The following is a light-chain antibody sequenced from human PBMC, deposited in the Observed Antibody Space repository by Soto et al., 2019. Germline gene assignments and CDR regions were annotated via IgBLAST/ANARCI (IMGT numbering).Light chain of an antibody. J-gene: IGKJ3*01. CDR3: QQYSSSPPEFT. Sequence: EIVLTQSPGTLSVSPGERVTLSCRASQSVSSSYLAWYQQRPGQAPRLLIFGASYRATGIPDRFSGSGSGTDFTLTISRLEPEDFAVYYCQQYSSSPPEFTFGPGTKVDIK. V-gene: IGKV3-20*01. CDR2: GAS. CDR1: QSVSSSY.